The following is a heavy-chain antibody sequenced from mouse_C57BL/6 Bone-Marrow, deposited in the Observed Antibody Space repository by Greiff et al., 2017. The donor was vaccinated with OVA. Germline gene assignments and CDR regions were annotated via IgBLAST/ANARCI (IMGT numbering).Heavy chain of an antibody. Sequence: DVKLVESGGDLVKPGGSLKLSCAASGFTFSSYGMSWVRQTPDKRLEWVATISSGGSYTYYPDSVKGRFTISRDNAKNTLYLQMSSLKSEDTAMYYCARREIYDGYYDYFDYWGQGTTLTVSS. CDR1: GFTFSSYG. J-gene: IGHJ2*01. CDR3: ARREIYDGYYDYFDY. D-gene: IGHD2-3*01. V-gene: IGHV5-6*02. CDR2: ISSGGSYT.